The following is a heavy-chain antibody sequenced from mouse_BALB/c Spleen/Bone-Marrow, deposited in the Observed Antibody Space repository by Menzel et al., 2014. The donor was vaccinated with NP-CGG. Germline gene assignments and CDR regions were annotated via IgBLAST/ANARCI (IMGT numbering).Heavy chain of an antibody. V-gene: IGHV1-12*01. CDR1: GYTFTSYN. CDR3: ARGFYDGSYWYFDV. J-gene: IGHJ1*01. D-gene: IGHD2-3*01. Sequence: LQQSGAELVKPGASVKMSCKASGYTFTSYNLHWVKQTPGQGLEWIGAIYPGNGDTSYNQNFKGRATLTTDKSSSTAYMQLSSLASEDSAVYYCARGFYDGSYWYFDVWSAGTTVAVSS. CDR2: IYPGNGDT.